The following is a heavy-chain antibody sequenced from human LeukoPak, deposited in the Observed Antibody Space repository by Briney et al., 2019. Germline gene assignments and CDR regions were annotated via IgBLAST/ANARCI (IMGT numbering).Heavy chain of an antibody. V-gene: IGHV1-2*04. CDR3: ARLRPDRGYSYGFFFDY. D-gene: IGHD5-18*01. J-gene: IGHJ4*02. Sequence: GASVKVSCKASGYTFTGYYMHWVRQAPGQGLEWMGWINPNSGGTNYAQKFQGWVTMTRDTSISTAYLQWSSPKASDTAMYYCARLRPDRGYSYGFFFDYWGQGTLVTVSS. CDR1: GYTFTGYY. CDR2: INPNSGGT.